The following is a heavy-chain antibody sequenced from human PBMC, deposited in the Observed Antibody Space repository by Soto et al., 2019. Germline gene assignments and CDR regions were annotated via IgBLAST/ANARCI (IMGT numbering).Heavy chain of an antibody. D-gene: IGHD6-6*01. V-gene: IGHV4-31*03. CDR1: GGSISSGGYY. CDR3: ARGQLDHYYYGMDV. CDR2: IYYSGST. J-gene: IGHJ6*02. Sequence: SETLSLTCTVSGGSISSGGYYWSWIRQHPGKGLEWIGYIYYSGSTYYNPSLKSRVTISVDTSKNQFSLKLSSVTAADTAVYYCARGQLDHYYYGMDVWGQGTTVTVSS.